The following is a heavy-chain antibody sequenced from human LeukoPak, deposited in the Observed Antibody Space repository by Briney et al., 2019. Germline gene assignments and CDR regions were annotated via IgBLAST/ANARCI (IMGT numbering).Heavy chain of an antibody. J-gene: IGHJ3*02. CDR1: GHTLRDLA. D-gene: IGHD3-3*01. Sequence: ASVKVSCKISGHTLRDLAIYWVRQAPGQGLEWMGWINTNTGNPTYAQGFTGRFVFSLDTSVSTAYLQISSLKAEDTAVYYCARDHYDFNAFDIWGQGTMVTVSS. CDR2: INTNTGNP. V-gene: IGHV7-4-1*02. CDR3: ARDHYDFNAFDI.